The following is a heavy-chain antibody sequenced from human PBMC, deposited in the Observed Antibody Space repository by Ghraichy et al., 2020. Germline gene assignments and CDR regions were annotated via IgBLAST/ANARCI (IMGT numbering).Heavy chain of an antibody. Sequence: SQTLSLTCAVSGDSLNSGLYSWTWIRQSPGRGLEWIGYIYHSGGVFYNPSLKSRVTISVDTSKNQFSLSLSSVTAADTAVYFCARGEGATQYYKNYMDVWGTGTTVTVFS. CDR1: GDSLNSGLYS. J-gene: IGHJ6*03. V-gene: IGHV4-30-2*06. CDR3: ARGEGATQYYKNYMDV. D-gene: IGHD3-16*01. CDR2: IYHSGGV.